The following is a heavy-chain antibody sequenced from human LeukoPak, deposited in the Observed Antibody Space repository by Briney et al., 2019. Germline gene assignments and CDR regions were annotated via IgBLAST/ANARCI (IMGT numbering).Heavy chain of an antibody. D-gene: IGHD6-19*01. V-gene: IGHV4-59*08. CDR1: GGSIGGDH. J-gene: IGHJ4*02. CDR2: ISYTGST. CDR3: ARAVTGTSMVDY. Sequence: SETLSLTCTISGGSIGGDHWSWIRQAPGKGLEWIGYISYTGSTSYNPSLRNRVTISLHPSENQFSLRLTSVTAADTAVYYCARAVTGTSMVDYWGQGTLVAVSS.